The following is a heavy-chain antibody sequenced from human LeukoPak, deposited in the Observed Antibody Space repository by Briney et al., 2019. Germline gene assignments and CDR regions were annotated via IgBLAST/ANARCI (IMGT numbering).Heavy chain of an antibody. CDR1: GYTFTGYY. Sequence: ASVKVSCKASGYTFTGYYMHWGRQAPGQGLEWMGWINPNSGGTNYAQKFQGRVTMTRDTSISTAYMELSRLRSDDTAVYYCAHSINSSSFYFQHWGQGTLVTVSS. V-gene: IGHV1-2*02. D-gene: IGHD6-6*01. J-gene: IGHJ1*01. CDR3: AHSINSSSFYFQH. CDR2: INPNSGGT.